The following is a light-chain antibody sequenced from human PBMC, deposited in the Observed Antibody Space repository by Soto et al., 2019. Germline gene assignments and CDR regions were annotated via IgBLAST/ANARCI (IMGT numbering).Light chain of an antibody. Sequence: QSVLTQPASVSGSPGQSITISCTGTSSDVGGYNYVSWYQQHPGKAPKLMIYDVSNRPSGVSNRFSDSKSGNTASLTISVLQAEDEADYYCSSYTSSSTPGVFGSGTKVTVL. CDR3: SSYTSSSTPGV. CDR2: DVS. V-gene: IGLV2-14*01. J-gene: IGLJ1*01. CDR1: SSDVGGYNY.